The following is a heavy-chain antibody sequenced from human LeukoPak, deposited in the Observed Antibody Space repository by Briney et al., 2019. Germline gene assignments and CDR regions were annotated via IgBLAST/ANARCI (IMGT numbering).Heavy chain of an antibody. J-gene: IGHJ3*02. CDR3: ARRSELNYDILTGYYGGAFDI. V-gene: IGHV3-48*03. Sequence: GGSLRLSCAASGLAFSSYEMNWVRQAPGKGLEWVSCIRSSGSTIYYADSVKGRFTISRDNAKNSLYLQMNSLRAEDTAVYYCARRSELNYDILTGYYGGAFDIWGQGTMVTVSS. D-gene: IGHD3-9*01. CDR2: IRSSGSTI. CDR1: GLAFSSYE.